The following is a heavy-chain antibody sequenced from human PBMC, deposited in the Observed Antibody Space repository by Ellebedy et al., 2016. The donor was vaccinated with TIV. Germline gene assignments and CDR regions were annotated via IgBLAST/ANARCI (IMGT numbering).Heavy chain of an antibody. CDR3: ARTAGRGGISDVRYYYAMDV. CDR1: GYTFTSYA. J-gene: IGHJ6*02. CDR2: ISGGDHKT. V-gene: IGHV1-3*01. Sequence: AASVKVSCKASGYTFTSYAIHWVRQAPGQRLEWLGWISGGDHKTKYSQRFQARVTLSRDTSARTAYMELSSLTSEDTAVYYCARTAGRGGISDVRYYYAMDVWGQGTTVTVSS. D-gene: IGHD3-16*01.